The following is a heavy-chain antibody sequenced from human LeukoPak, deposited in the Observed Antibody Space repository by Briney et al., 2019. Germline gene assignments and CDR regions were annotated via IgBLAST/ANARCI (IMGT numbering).Heavy chain of an antibody. CDR3: ARDGYDSSGYPDY. D-gene: IGHD3-22*01. J-gene: IGHJ4*02. CDR1: GYSFTGHY. V-gene: IGHV1-18*04. Sequence: VSVKVSCKASGYSFTGHYMHWVRQAPGQGLEWMGWISAYNGNTNYAQKLQGRVTMTTDTSTSTAYMELRSLRSDDTAVYYCARDGYDSSGYPDYWGQGTLVTVSS. CDR2: ISAYNGNT.